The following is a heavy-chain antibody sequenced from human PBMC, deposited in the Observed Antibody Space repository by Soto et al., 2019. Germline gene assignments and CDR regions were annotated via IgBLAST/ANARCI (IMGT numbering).Heavy chain of an antibody. D-gene: IGHD1-26*01. CDR1: VFTFSSYG. J-gene: IGHJ6*02. V-gene: IGHV3-33*01. CDR3: ARDPLVGATGGMDV. Sequence: GSLRLTCAASVFTFSSYGMLWVRQAPGKGLEWVAVIWYDGSNKYYADSVKGRFTISRDNSKNTLYLQMNSLRAEDTAVYYCARDPLVGATGGMDVWGQGT. CDR2: IWYDGSNK.